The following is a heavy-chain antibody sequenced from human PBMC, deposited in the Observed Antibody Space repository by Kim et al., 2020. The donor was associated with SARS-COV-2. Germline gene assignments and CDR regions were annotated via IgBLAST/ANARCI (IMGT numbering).Heavy chain of an antibody. D-gene: IGHD3-22*01. J-gene: IGHJ6*02. V-gene: IGHV1-2*02. CDR3: ASGEARDSSGYNPAYYGMDV. CDR2: INPNSGGT. Sequence: ASVKVSCKASGYTFTGYYMHWVRQAPGQGLEWMGWINPNSGGTNYAQKFQGRVTMTRDTSISTAYMELSRLRSDDTAVYYCASGEARDSSGYNPAYYGMDVWGQGTTVTVSS. CDR1: GYTFTGYY.